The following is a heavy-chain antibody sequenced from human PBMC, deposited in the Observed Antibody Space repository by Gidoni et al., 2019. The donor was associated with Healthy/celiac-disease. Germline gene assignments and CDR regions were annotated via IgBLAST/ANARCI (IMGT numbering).Heavy chain of an antibody. D-gene: IGHD3-22*01. Sequence: QLQLQESGPGLVKPSETLSLTCTVSGDSICSSNYYWGWIRQPPGKGLEWIGSIYYSGSTYYNPSVKSRVTISVDTSKNQFSLKLSSVTAADTAVYYCARRPYYYDDSGYYSPPDYWGQGTLVTVSS. CDR3: ARRPYYYDDSGYYSPPDY. CDR2: IYYSGST. CDR1: GDSICSSNYY. J-gene: IGHJ4*02. V-gene: IGHV4-39*01.